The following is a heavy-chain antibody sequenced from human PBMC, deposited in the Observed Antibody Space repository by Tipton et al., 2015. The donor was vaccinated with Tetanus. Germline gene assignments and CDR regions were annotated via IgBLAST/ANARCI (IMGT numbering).Heavy chain of an antibody. D-gene: IGHD3-16*02. CDR1: GGTFSSYA. Sequence: QSGPEVKKPGSSVKVSCKASGGTFSSYAISWVRQAPGQGLEWMGRIIPILGIANYAQKFQGRVTITADKSTSTAYMELSSLRSEDTAVYYCARGYPRPLYYFDCWGQGTLVTVSS. CDR3: ARGYPRPLYYFDC. CDR2: IIPILGIA. V-gene: IGHV1-69*04. J-gene: IGHJ4*02.